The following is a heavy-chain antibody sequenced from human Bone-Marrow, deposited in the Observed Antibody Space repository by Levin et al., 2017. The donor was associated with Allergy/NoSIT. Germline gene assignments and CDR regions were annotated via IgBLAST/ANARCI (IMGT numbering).Heavy chain of an antibody. D-gene: IGHD3-16*01. J-gene: IGHJ5*02. CDR2: IYPSDSDT. V-gene: IGHV5-51*01. Sequence: ASVKVSCRTSGYTFTGHWIGWVRQMPGKGLEWMGIIYPSDSDTRYSPSFEGQVTISVDTSITPAYLQWNSLKTSDTAIYYCARMNLAANWFDPWGQGTLVTVSP. CDR1: GYTFTGHW. CDR3: ARMNLAANWFDP.